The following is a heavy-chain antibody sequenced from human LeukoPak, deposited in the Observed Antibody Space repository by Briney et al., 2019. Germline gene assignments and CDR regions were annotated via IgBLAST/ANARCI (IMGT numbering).Heavy chain of an antibody. Sequence: GSLRLSCAASTFTFSNYWMSWVRQAPGKGLEWVSGISDIGRAYYADSVKGRFTISRDNSKNTLYVQMNSLRAEDMAIYYCAKERDSAFDSWGRGTLVTVSS. V-gene: IGHV3-23*01. CDR3: AKERDSAFDS. CDR1: TFTFSNYW. J-gene: IGHJ4*02. CDR2: ISDIGRA. D-gene: IGHD4-11*01.